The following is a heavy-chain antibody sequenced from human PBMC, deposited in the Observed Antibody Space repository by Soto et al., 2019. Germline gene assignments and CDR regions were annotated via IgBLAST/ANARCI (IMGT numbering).Heavy chain of an antibody. Sequence: QVQLVESGGGVVQPGRSLRLSCAASGFTFSSYAMHWVRQAPGTGLEWVAVISYDGSNKYYADSVKGRFTISRDNSKNTLYLQMNSLRAEDTAVYYCARGWIQLWADAFDIWGQGTMVTVSS. V-gene: IGHV3-30-3*01. J-gene: IGHJ3*02. CDR2: ISYDGSNK. CDR1: GFTFSSYA. D-gene: IGHD5-18*01. CDR3: ARGWIQLWADAFDI.